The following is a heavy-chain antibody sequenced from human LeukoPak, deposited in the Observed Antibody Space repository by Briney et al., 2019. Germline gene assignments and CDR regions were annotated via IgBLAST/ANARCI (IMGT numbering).Heavy chain of an antibody. CDR1: GYSFTSYW. D-gene: IGHD1-26*01. CDR2: IYPGDSDT. CDR3: ARQREGARDYYYGMDV. Sequence: GASLKISCTGSGYSFTSYWIGWVRQMPGKGLEWMGIIYPGDSDTRYSPSFQGQITISADKSISTAYLQWSSLKASDTAMYYCARQREGARDYYYGMDVWGQGTTVTVSS. J-gene: IGHJ6*02. V-gene: IGHV5-51*01.